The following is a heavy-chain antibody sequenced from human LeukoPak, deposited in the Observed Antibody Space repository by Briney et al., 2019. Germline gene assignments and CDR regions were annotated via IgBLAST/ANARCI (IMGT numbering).Heavy chain of an antibody. V-gene: IGHV1-46*01. CDR3: ARDNSVGDVAWWFDP. D-gene: IGHD1-26*01. CDR1: GYTFTSYY. CDR2: ISPSGGST. Sequence: GASVKVSCKASGYTFTSYYMHWVRQAPGQGLEWMGIISPSGGSTSYAQKFQGRVTMTRDMSTTTDYMELSSLRSEDTAVYYCARDNSVGDVAWWFDPWGQGTLVTVSS. J-gene: IGHJ5*02.